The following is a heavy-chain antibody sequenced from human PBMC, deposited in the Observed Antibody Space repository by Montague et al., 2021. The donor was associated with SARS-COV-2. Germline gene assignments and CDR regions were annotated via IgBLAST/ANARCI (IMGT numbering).Heavy chain of an antibody. D-gene: IGHD3-9*01. CDR1: GFTFNNFP. CDR3: VRVNYDILTDYYFLDY. Sequence: SLRLSCAASGFTFNNFPMHWVRQAPGKGLVWVSRISTDGSTTTYADSVKGRFTISRDNAKNTLYLQMNSPRAEDTAVYYCVRVNYDILTDYYFLDYWGQGTLVTVSS. J-gene: IGHJ4*02. CDR2: ISTDGSTT. V-gene: IGHV3-74*01.